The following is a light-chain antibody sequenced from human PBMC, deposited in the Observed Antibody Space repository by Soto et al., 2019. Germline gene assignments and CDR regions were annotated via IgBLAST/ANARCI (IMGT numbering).Light chain of an antibody. CDR2: GAS. J-gene: IGKJ1*01. CDR3: QQYSNRPPCT. V-gene: IGKV3-15*01. Sequence: IVMTQSPATLSVSPGERATLSCRASQNVNSNFAWYQQKLGQAPRLLIFGASTRATGVPARFSGSGSGTEFTLTISSLQSDAFAVYYCQQYSNRPPCTFGQGTKVDMK. CDR1: QNVNSN.